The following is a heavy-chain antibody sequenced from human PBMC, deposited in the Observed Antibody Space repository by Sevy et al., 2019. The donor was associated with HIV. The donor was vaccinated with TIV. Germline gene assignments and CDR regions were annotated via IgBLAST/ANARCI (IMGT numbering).Heavy chain of an antibody. CDR1: GFTFSNAW. J-gene: IGHJ5*02. CDR3: TTLRGSYYDSSAKGP. CDR2: IKSKTDGGTT. V-gene: IGHV3-15*07. D-gene: IGHD3-22*01. Sequence: GGSLRLSCAASGFTFSNAWMNWVRQAPGKGLEWVGHIKSKTDGGTTVYAAPVKGRFTISRDDSKNTLFLQMNSLKTEDTAVYYCTTLRGSYYDSSAKGPWGQGTLVTVSS.